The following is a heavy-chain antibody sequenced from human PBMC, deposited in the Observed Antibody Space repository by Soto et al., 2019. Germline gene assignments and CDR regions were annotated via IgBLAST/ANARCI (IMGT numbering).Heavy chain of an antibody. V-gene: IGHV3-21*01. CDR3: AREDYDFWSGLIPGFDD. Sequence: PGESRRPAWAASGLTSSSYIMNWVRQAPGKGLEWVSSISSSSSYIYYADSVKGRFTISRDNAKNSLYLQMNSLRAEDTAVYYCAREDYDFWSGLIPGFDDWGQGTLVTVSS. CDR1: GLTSSSYI. D-gene: IGHD3-3*01. CDR2: ISSSSSYI. J-gene: IGHJ4*02.